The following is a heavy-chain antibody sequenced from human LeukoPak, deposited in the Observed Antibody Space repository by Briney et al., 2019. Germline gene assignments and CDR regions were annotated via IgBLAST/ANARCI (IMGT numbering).Heavy chain of an antibody. CDR1: GFTFSAYG. Sequence: GRSLRLSCAASGFTFSAYGMNWVRQAPGKGLEWVSSISSSSYIYYADSVKGRFTISRDNAKNSLYLQMNSLRAKDTAVYYCASGSGSIDYWGQGTLVTVSS. V-gene: IGHV3-21*01. CDR3: ASGSGSIDY. J-gene: IGHJ4*02. CDR2: ISSSSYI. D-gene: IGHD1-26*01.